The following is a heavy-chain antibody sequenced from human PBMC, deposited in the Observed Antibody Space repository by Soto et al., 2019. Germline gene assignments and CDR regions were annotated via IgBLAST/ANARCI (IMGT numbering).Heavy chain of an antibody. CDR2: ISSSSSTI. V-gene: IGHV3-48*04. D-gene: IGHD3-10*01. CDR1: GFTFSSYS. Sequence: GGSLRLSCAASGFTFSSYSMNWVRQAPGKGLEWVSYISSSSSTIYYADTVKGRFTISRDNAENSLYLQMNSLRAEYTAMYHCMTDHGGFWGQGTLVTVSS. CDR3: MTDHGGF. J-gene: IGHJ4*02.